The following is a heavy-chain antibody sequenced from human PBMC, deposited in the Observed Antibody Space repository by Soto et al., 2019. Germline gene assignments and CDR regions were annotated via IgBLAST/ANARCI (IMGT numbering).Heavy chain of an antibody. D-gene: IGHD2-2*02. CDR2: INAGNGNT. V-gene: IGHV1-3*01. CDR3: ARRRPYCSSTSCYTRDNWFDP. CDR1: GYTFTSYA. J-gene: IGHJ5*02. Sequence: QVQLVQSGAEVKKPGASVKVSCKASGYTFTSYAMHWVRQAPGQRLEWMGWINAGNGNTKYSQKFQGRVTITRDTSASTAYMELSSLRSEDTAVYYCARRRPYCSSTSCYTRDNWFDPWGQGTLVTVSS.